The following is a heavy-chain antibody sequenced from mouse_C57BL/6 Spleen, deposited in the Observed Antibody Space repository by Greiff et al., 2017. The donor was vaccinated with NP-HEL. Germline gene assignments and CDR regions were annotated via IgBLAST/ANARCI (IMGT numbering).Heavy chain of an antibody. CDR2: IYPGSGST. V-gene: IGHV1-55*01. J-gene: IGHJ3*01. Sequence: QVQLQQPGAELVKPGASVKMSCKASGYTFTSYWITWVKQRPGQGLEWIGDIYPGSGSTNYNEKFKSKATLTVDTSSSTAYMQLSSLTSEDSAVYYCARKGVYYDYDGFAYGGQGTLVTVSA. CDR3: ARKGVYYDYDGFAY. D-gene: IGHD2-4*01. CDR1: GYTFTSYW.